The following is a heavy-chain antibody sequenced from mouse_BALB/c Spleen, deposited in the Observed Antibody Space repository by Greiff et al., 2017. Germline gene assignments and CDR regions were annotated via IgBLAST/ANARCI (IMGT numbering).Heavy chain of an antibody. D-gene: IGHD2-14*01. J-gene: IGHJ3*01. CDR1: GFTFSSYA. CDR2: ISSGGSYT. CDR3: ARALYYRYDGAWFAY. V-gene: IGHV5-9-4*01. Sequence: EVKLEESGGGLVKPGGSLKLSCAASGFTFSSYAMSWVRQSPEKRLEWVAEISSGGSYTYYPDTVTGRFTISRDNAKNTLYLEMSSLRSEDTAMYYCARALYYRYDGAWFAYWGQGTLVTVSA.